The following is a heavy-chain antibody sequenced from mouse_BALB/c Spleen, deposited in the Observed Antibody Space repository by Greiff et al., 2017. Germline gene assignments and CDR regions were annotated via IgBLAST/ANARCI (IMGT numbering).Heavy chain of an antibody. CDR1: GYKFSSYG. Sequence: QVQLKQSGAELLRPGASVKISCKATGYKFSSYGIEWVKQRPGHGLEWIGEIVTGSGSTNYNEKFKGKATFTADTSSSTAYMQLSSLTSEDSAVYYCARGYGNYDYWGQGTTLTVSA. CDR3: ARGYGNYDY. CDR2: IVTGSGST. V-gene: IGHV1-9*01. J-gene: IGHJ2*01. D-gene: IGHD2-10*02.